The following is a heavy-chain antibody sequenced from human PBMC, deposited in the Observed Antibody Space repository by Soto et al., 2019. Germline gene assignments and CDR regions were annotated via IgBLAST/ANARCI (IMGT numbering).Heavy chain of an antibody. V-gene: IGHV1-69*12. D-gene: IGHD6-6*01. CDR1: GGTFNSYA. CDR3: ASQQLGPSYYYGMDV. Sequence: QVQLVQSGAEVKKPGSSVKVSCKASGGTFNSYAISWVRQAPGQGLEWMGGTIPIFRTADYAQKFQGRVTITADESTCTAYMELSSLRSEDTAVYYCASQQLGPSYYYGMDVWGQGTTVTVSS. CDR2: TIPIFRTA. J-gene: IGHJ6*02.